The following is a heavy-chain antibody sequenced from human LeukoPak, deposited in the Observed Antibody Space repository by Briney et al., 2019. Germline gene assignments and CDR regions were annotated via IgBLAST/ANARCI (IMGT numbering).Heavy chain of an antibody. CDR3: ARGGYSYGSVDY. CDR2: ISSGSSTI. J-gene: IGHJ4*02. V-gene: IGHV3-48*01. CDR1: GFTFSSYT. D-gene: IGHD5-18*01. Sequence: PGGSLRLSCAASGFTFSSYTMNWVRQAPGKGLEWVSYISSGSSTIYYADSVKGRFTISRDNAKNSLYLQMNSLRAEDTAVYYCARGGYSYGSVDYWGRGTLVTVSS.